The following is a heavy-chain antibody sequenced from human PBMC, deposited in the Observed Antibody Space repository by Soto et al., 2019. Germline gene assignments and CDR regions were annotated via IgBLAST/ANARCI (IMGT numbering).Heavy chain of an antibody. V-gene: IGHV1-3*01. CDR2: INAGNGNT. D-gene: IGHD2-8*01. CDR1: GYTFTSYA. J-gene: IGHJ5*02. Sequence: ASVKVSCKASGYTFTSYAMHWVRQAPGQRLEWMGWINAGNGNTKYSQKFQGRVTITRDTSASTAYMELSSLRSEDTAVYYCARANDIVLMVYAMDWFDPWGQGTLVTVSS. CDR3: ARANDIVLMVYAMDWFDP.